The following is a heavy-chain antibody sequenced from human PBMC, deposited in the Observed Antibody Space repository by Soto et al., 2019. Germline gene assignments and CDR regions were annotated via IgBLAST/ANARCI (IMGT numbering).Heavy chain of an antibody. CDR2: INHSGST. V-gene: IGHV4-34*01. J-gene: IGHJ5*01. CDR1: GGSFSGYY. CDR3: ARGHFRYLIRSSSKCFDF. Sequence: SETLSLTCAVYGGSFSGYYWSWIRQPPGKGLEWIGEINHSGSTNYNPSLKSRVTISVDTSKNQFSLKLSSVTAADTAVYYCARGHFRYLIRSSSKCFDFWCQG. D-gene: IGHD6-6*01.